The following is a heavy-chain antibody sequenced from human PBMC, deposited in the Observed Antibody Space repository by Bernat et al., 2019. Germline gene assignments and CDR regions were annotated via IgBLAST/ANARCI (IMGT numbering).Heavy chain of an antibody. J-gene: IGHJ4*02. CDR1: GFTFSSYA. Sequence: VQLVESGGGVDQPGRSLRLSCAASGFTFSSYAMHWVRQAPGKGLEWVAVISYDGSNKYYADSVKGRFTISRDNSKNTLYLQMNSLRAEDTAVYYCARGGYGDLRWDYWGQGTLVTVSS. D-gene: IGHD4-17*01. CDR3: ARGGYGDLRWDY. V-gene: IGHV3-30-3*01. CDR2: ISYDGSNK.